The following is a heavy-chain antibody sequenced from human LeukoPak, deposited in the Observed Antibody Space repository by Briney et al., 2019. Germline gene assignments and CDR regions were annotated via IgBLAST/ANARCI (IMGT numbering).Heavy chain of an antibody. D-gene: IGHD3-16*02. Sequence: GRSLRLSCAASGFTFETYAIHWVRQAPGKGLEWVAFIRYDGSNKYYADSVKGRFTISRDNSKNTLYLQMNSLRAEDTAVYYCAKDIVRVSGVIPYYFDYWGQGTLVTVSS. CDR2: IRYDGSNK. J-gene: IGHJ4*02. CDR1: GFTFETYA. CDR3: AKDIVRVSGVIPYYFDY. V-gene: IGHV3-30*02.